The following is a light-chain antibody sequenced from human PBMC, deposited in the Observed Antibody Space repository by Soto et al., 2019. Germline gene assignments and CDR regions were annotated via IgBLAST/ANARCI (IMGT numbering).Light chain of an antibody. CDR3: QQNFTYPWT. V-gene: IGKV1-5*01. CDR2: DGT. J-gene: IGKJ1*01. Sequence: DVQMAQSPSTLSASVGDRVSITCRASQSITSWLAWYQQQPGKAPKLLIYDGTTLESGVPSRFSGSGSGTEFTLTITSLQPDDFAAYYCQQNFTYPWTFGQGTKVEIK. CDR1: QSITSW.